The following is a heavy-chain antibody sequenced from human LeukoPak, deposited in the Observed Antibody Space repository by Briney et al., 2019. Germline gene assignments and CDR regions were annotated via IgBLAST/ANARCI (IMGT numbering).Heavy chain of an antibody. CDR1: GYTFTSYG. V-gene: IGHV1-18*01. CDR2: ISAYNGNT. CDR3: ARAPYCSSTSCYRGYCYYYYGMDV. D-gene: IGHD2-2*02. Sequence: ASVKVSCKASGYTFTSYGISWVRQAPGQGLEWMGWISAYNGNTNYAQKLQGRVTMTTDTSTSTAYMELRSLRSDDTAVYYCARAPYCSSTSCYRGYCYYYYGMDVWGQGTTVTVSS. J-gene: IGHJ6*02.